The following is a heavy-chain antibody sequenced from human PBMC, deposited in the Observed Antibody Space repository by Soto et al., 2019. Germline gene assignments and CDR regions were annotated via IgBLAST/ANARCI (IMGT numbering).Heavy chain of an antibody. V-gene: IGHV3-23*01. CDR3: AQDYTVGDRYEHFDS. Sequence: GGSLRLSCAASGFTFSTYAMSWVRQAPGKGLEWVSAISGSGRSTYYADSVKGRFTISRDISKNTLYLQMNSLRAEDTALYYCAQDYTVGDRYEHFDSWGQGTLVTVSS. CDR2: ISGSGRST. D-gene: IGHD3-3*01. CDR1: GFTFSTYA. J-gene: IGHJ4*02.